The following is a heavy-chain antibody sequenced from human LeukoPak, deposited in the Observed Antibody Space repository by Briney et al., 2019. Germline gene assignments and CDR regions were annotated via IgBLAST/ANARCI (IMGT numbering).Heavy chain of an antibody. V-gene: IGHV1-2*02. Sequence: ASVKVSCKASGYTFTGYYMHGVRQAPGQGLEWMGWINPNSGGTNYAQKFQVRFTMNRDASISAAYMELSRLTSDDTAVYYCARVRVGEDLDYWGQGTLVTVSS. CDR2: INPNSGGT. CDR1: GYTFTGYY. J-gene: IGHJ4*02. D-gene: IGHD3-16*01. CDR3: ARVRVGEDLDY.